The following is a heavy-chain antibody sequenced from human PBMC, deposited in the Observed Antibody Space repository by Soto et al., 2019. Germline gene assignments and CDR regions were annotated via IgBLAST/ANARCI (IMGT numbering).Heavy chain of an antibody. Sequence: QVQLVQSGAEVRQPASSVKVSCKTSGGTFSSYAISWVRQAPGQGLEWMGGIVHIVDTSTYAQKFQGRVTITADESTSTVYMELSSLRSDDTAVYYCVRVVAIPGYPDNWGQGTLVTVSS. V-gene: IGHV1-69*12. CDR1: GGTFSSYA. CDR3: VRVVAIPGYPDN. CDR2: IVHIVDTS. J-gene: IGHJ4*02. D-gene: IGHD5-12*01.